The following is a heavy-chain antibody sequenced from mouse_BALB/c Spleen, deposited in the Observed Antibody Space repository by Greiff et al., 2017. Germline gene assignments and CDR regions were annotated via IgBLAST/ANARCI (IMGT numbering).Heavy chain of an antibody. Sequence: EGKVVESGGGLVQPGGSLKLSCAASGFTFSSYGMSWVRQTPDKRLELVATINSNGGSTYYPDSVKGRFTISRDNAKNTLYLQMSSLKSEDTAMYYCAREGPYDYDGYYYAMDYWGQGTSVTVSS. CDR2: INSNGGST. V-gene: IGHV5-6-3*01. J-gene: IGHJ4*01. CDR1: GFTFSSYG. CDR3: AREGPYDYDGYYYAMDY. D-gene: IGHD2-4*01.